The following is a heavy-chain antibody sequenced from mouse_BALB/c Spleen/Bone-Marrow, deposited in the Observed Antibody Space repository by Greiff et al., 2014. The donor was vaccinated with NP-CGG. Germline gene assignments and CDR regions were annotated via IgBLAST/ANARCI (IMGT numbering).Heavy chain of an antibody. CDR1: GFNTKDTY. J-gene: IGHJ2*01. Sequence: EVQLQESGAELVKPGASVKLSCTASGFNTKDTYMHWVKQRPEQGLEWIGRIDPANGNTKYDPKFQGKATITADTSSNTAYLQLSSLTSEATSVYYGASYVYGYYFDYWGQGTTLTVSS. D-gene: IGHD2-2*01. V-gene: IGHV14-3*02. CDR3: ASYVYGYYFDY. CDR2: IDPANGNT.